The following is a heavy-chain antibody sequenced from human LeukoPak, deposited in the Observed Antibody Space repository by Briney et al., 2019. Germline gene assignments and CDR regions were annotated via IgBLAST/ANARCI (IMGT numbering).Heavy chain of an antibody. V-gene: IGHV3-30-3*01. CDR1: GFTFSSYA. J-gene: IGHJ4*02. CDR2: ISYDGSNK. Sequence: GGSLRLSCAASGFTFSSYAMPWVRQAPGKGLEWVAVISYDGSNKYYADSVKGRFTISRDNSKNTLYLQMNSLRAEDTAVYYCARGKLLWFPLDYWGQGTLVTVSS. D-gene: IGHD3-10*01. CDR3: ARGKLLWFPLDY.